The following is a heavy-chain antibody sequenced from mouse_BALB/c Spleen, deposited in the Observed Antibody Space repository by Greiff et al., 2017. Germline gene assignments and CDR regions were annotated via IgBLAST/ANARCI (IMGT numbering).Heavy chain of an antibody. V-gene: IGHV5-17*02. CDR1: GFTFSSFG. Sequence: EVQVVESGGGLVQPGGSRKLSCAASGFTFSSFGMHWVRQAPEKGLEWVAYISSGSSTIYYADTVKGRFTISRDNPKNTLFLQMTSLRSEDTAMYYCARGPLRYAMDYWGQGTSVTVSS. CDR3: ARGPLRYAMDY. CDR2: ISSGSSTI. J-gene: IGHJ4*01. D-gene: IGHD1-2*01.